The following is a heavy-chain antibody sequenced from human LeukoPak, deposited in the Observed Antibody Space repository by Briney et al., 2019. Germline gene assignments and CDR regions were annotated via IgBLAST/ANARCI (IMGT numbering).Heavy chain of an antibody. CDR2: IIPILGIA. V-gene: IGHV1-69*04. J-gene: IGHJ4*02. CDR1: GGTFSSYA. D-gene: IGHD1-1*01. Sequence: SVKVSCEASGGTFSSYAISWVRQAPGQGLEWMGRIIPILGIANYAQKFQGRVTITADKSTSTAYMELSSLRSEDTAVYHCARPYNWNDFAYWGQGTLVTVSS. CDR3: ARPYNWNDFAY.